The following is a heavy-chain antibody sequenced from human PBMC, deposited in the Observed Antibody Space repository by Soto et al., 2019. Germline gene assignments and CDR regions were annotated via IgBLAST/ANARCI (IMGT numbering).Heavy chain of an antibody. D-gene: IGHD2-15*01. J-gene: IGHJ6*02. Sequence: PGGSLRLPCAASGITFRNYWMSWVRQAPGKGLEGVANINQDGSEKYYVDSVKGRFTISRDNAKNSLYLQMNSLRAEDTAVYYCAKGGPYYFYGMDVWGQGTTVTVSS. CDR3: AKGGPYYFYGMDV. V-gene: IGHV3-7*03. CDR2: INQDGSEK. CDR1: GITFRNYW.